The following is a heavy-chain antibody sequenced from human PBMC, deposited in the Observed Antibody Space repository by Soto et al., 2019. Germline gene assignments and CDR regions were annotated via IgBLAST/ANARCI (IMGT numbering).Heavy chain of an antibody. Sequence: QVQLVQSGAEVKKPGASVKVFCKASGYTFTSYGISWVRQAPGQGLEWMGWISAYNGNTNYAQKLQGRVTMTTDTSTSTAYMELRSLRSDDTAVYYCARVQASSSWYLVFGAPFDYWGQGTLVTVSS. CDR1: GYTFTSYG. CDR2: ISAYNGNT. D-gene: IGHD6-13*01. CDR3: ARVQASSSWYLVFGAPFDY. J-gene: IGHJ4*02. V-gene: IGHV1-18*01.